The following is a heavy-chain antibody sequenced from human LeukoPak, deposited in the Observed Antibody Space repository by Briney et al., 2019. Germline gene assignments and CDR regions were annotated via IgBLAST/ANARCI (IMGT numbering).Heavy chain of an antibody. Sequence: GGSLRLSCAASGFTFSSYAMSWVRQAPGKGLEWVSAISGSGGSTYYADSVKGRFTISRDNSKNTLYLQMNSLRAEDTAVYYCAKCVRPRDGGNICYYYYGMDVWGQGTTVTVSS. CDR2: ISGSGGST. J-gene: IGHJ6*02. CDR1: GFTFSSYA. V-gene: IGHV3-23*01. D-gene: IGHD4-23*01. CDR3: AKCVRPRDGGNICYYYYGMDV.